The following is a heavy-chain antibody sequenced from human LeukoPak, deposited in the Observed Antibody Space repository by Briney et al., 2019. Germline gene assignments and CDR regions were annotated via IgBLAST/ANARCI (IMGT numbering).Heavy chain of an antibody. CDR2: IYHSGST. D-gene: IGHD1-7*01. Sequence: PSETLSLTCAVSGGSISSSNWWSWVRQPPGKGLEWIGEIYHSGSTNYNPSLESRVTISVDKSKNQFSLKLSSVTAADTAVYYCATRNYLFPPFDYWGQGTLVTASS. CDR1: GGSISSSNW. J-gene: IGHJ4*02. V-gene: IGHV4-4*02. CDR3: ATRNYLFPPFDY.